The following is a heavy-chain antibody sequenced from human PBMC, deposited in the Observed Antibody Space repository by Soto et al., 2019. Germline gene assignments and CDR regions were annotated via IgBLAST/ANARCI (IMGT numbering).Heavy chain of an antibody. J-gene: IGHJ3*02. V-gene: IGHV3-73*02. CDR2: IRNKANTYAT. Sequence: EVQLVESGGGLVQPGGSLKLSCAASGFTFSGSAIHWVRQPSGKGLEWVGRIRNKANTYATAYAASVKGRFTISRDDSKNTAYLQMNSLKTEDTAVYYCTRLGYDSSGPTTGDAFDIWGQGTMVTVSS. D-gene: IGHD3-22*01. CDR3: TRLGYDSSGPTTGDAFDI. CDR1: GFTFSGSA.